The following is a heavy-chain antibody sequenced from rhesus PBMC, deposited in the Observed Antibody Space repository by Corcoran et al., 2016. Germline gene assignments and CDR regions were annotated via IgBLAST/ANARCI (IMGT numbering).Heavy chain of an antibody. CDR1: GFTFSDYY. CDR3: TTGVITYFDY. D-gene: IGHD3-34*01. J-gene: IGHJ4*01. Sequence: EVQLVESGGGLVQPGGSLRLSCAASGFTFSDYYMYWVRQAQGKGLEWVGFFRSKAYGGTAEYAASVKVRFTISRDDSKSIAYLQMSSLKTDDTAVYYCTTGVITYFDYWGQGVLVTVSS. V-gene: IGHV3-184*01. CDR2: FRSKAYGGTA.